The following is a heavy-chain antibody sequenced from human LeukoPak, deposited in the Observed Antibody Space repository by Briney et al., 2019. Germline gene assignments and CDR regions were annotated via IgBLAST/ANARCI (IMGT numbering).Heavy chain of an antibody. CDR1: GFTFSSYA. CDR2: ISGSGENT. J-gene: IGHJ4*02. CDR3: AKTVSGSYSYQGGDY. D-gene: IGHD3-16*02. V-gene: IGHV3-23*01. Sequence: GRSLRLSCAASGFTFSSYAMSWVRQAPGKGLGWVSAISGSGENTNYADSVKGRFTMSRDNSRNMLYLQMNSLRDEGTAKYYCAKTVSGSYSYQGGDYWGQGTLVTVSS.